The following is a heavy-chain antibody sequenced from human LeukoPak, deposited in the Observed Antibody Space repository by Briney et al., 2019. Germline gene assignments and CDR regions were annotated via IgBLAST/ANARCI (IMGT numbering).Heavy chain of an antibody. D-gene: IGHD6-13*01. CDR3: TTDDMRGQQLVPSLDY. CDR1: GFTFSNAW. CDR2: IKSKTDGGTT. J-gene: IGHJ4*02. V-gene: IGHV3-15*01. Sequence: PGGSLRLSCAASGFTFSNAWMSWVRQAPGKGLEWVGRIKSKTDGGTTDYAAPVKGRFTISRVDSKNTLYLQMNSLKTEDTAVYYCTTDDMRGQQLVPSLDYWGQGTLVTVSS.